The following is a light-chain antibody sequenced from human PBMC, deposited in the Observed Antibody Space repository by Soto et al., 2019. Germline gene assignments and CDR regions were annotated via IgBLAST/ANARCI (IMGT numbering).Light chain of an antibody. V-gene: IGKV1-5*03. CDR2: KAS. Sequence: DIQMTQSPSSLSASVGDRGTITWRASQSISSWLGWYQQKPGKAPKLLIYKASSLESGVPSRFSGSGSGTEFTLTISSLQPDDFATYYCQQYNSYSSFGQGTKVEIK. J-gene: IGKJ1*01. CDR3: QQYNSYSS. CDR1: QSISSW.